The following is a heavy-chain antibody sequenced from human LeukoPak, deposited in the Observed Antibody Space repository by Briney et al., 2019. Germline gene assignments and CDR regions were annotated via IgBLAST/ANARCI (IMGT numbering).Heavy chain of an antibody. D-gene: IGHD6-19*01. CDR1: GFTFSSYW. CDR2: IKQDGSEK. CDR3: ARTGIAVAGNTLDY. J-gene: IGHJ4*02. V-gene: IGHV3-7*01. Sequence: GGSLRLSCAASGFTFSSYWMSWVRQAPGKGLEWVANIKQDGSEKYYVDSVKGRFTISRDNSKNTLYLQMNSLRAEDTAVYYCARTGIAVAGNTLDYWGQGTLVTVSS.